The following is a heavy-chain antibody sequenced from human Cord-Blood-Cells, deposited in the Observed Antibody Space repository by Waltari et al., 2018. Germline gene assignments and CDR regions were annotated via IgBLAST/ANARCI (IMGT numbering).Heavy chain of an antibody. D-gene: IGHD3-9*01. CDR2: IIPIFGTA. CDR3: ARSPALRYFDWLLYYFDY. Sequence: QVQLVQSGAEVKKPGSWVKVSCKASGGTFSSYAISWGRQAPGQGLEWMGGIIPIFGTANYAQKFQGRVTITADESTSTAYMELSSLRSEDTAVYYCARSPALRYFDWLLYYFDYWGQGTLVTVSS. J-gene: IGHJ4*02. CDR1: GGTFSSYA. V-gene: IGHV1-69*01.